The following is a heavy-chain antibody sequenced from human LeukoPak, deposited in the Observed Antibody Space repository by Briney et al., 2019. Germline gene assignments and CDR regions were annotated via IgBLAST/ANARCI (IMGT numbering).Heavy chain of an antibody. D-gene: IGHD1-26*01. Sequence: ASVRVSCKASGYTFTSYGISWVRQAPGQGLEWMGWISAYNGNTNYAQKLQGRVTMTTDTSTSTAYMELSSLRSEDTAVYYCARDGRRQWELLGAFDIWGQGTMVTVSS. CDR3: ARDGRRQWELLGAFDI. CDR2: ISAYNGNT. J-gene: IGHJ3*02. CDR1: GYTFTSYG. V-gene: IGHV1-18*01.